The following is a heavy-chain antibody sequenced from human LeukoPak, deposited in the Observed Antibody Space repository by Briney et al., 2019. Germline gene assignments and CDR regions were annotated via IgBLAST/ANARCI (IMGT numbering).Heavy chain of an antibody. J-gene: IGHJ3*02. Sequence: PSETLSLTCAVSGGSISSGGYSWSWIRQPPGKGLEWIGYIYHSGSTYYNPSLESRVTISEDRSKNQFSLKLRSVTAADTAVYYCARAGVVVAATTHDAFDIWGQGTMVTVSS. D-gene: IGHD2-15*01. CDR1: GGSISSGGYS. CDR2: IYHSGST. V-gene: IGHV4-30-2*01. CDR3: ARAGVVVAATTHDAFDI.